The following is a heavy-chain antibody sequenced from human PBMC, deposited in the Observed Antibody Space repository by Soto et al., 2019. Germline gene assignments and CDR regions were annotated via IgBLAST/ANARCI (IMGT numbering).Heavy chain of an antibody. Sequence: PSXTLSLNCTVSGGSMSSGGYYWSWIRQHPGKGLEWIGYISYSGNPYYNPSLNSRLTISVDTSKNQFSLNLSSVTAADTAVYYCARFGPVFDYWGQGTLVTVSS. J-gene: IGHJ4*02. CDR1: GGSMSSGGYY. CDR2: ISYSGNP. V-gene: IGHV4-31*03. CDR3: ARFGPVFDY. D-gene: IGHD3-10*01.